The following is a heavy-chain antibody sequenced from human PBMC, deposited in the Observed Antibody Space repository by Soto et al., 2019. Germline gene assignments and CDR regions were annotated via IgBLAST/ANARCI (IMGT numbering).Heavy chain of an antibody. V-gene: IGHV4-34*01. CDR1: GGSFSGYY. J-gene: IGHJ1*01. CDR2: INHSGST. Sequence: SETLSLTCAVYGGSFSGYYWSWIRQPPGKGLEWIGEINHSGSTNYNPSLKSRVTISVDTSKNQFSLKLSSVTAADTAVYYCARGRIAARYSFAEYFQHWGQGTLVTVSS. CDR3: ARGRIAARYSFAEYFQH. D-gene: IGHD6-6*01.